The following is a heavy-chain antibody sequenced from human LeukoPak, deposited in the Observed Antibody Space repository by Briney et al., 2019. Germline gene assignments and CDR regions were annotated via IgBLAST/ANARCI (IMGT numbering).Heavy chain of an antibody. J-gene: IGHJ4*02. Sequence: GGSLRLSCAASGFTFDNYAMHWVRQAPGKGLEWVSGISWNSNSIDYADSVKGRFTISRDNAKNRLYLQMNSLGAEDTAVYYCASTIGSAGTQYWGQGTLVTVSS. V-gene: IGHV3-9*01. CDR3: ASTIGSAGTQY. D-gene: IGHD6-13*01. CDR1: GFTFDNYA. CDR2: ISWNSNSI.